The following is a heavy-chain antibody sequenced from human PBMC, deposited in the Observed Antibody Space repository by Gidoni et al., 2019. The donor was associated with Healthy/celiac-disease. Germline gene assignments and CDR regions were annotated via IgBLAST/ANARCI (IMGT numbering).Heavy chain of an antibody. CDR2: IIPIFGTA. D-gene: IGHD6-13*01. V-gene: IGHV1-69*01. CDR1: GGTFSSYA. CDR3: ARDPDDAAAGIERSHYYYYMDV. Sequence: QVQLVQSGAEVKKPGSSVKVSCKASGGTFSSYAISWVRQAPGQGLEWMGGIIPIFGTANYAQKFQGRGTITADESTITAYMELSSMRSEDTAVYYCARDPDDAAAGIERSHYYYYMDVWGKGTTVTVSS. J-gene: IGHJ6*03.